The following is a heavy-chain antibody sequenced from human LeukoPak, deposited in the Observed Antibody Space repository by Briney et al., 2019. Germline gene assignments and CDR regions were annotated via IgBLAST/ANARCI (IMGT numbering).Heavy chain of an antibody. CDR1: GFTFSIYS. V-gene: IGHV3-48*04. CDR2: IGHTGSIM. J-gene: IGHJ6*02. D-gene: IGHD3-10*01. CDR3: AIPPLSGTGSSRPLAGMDV. Sequence: GGSLRLSCAASGFTFSIYSLNWVRQAPGKGLEWVSYIGHTGSIMSYADSVKGRFTISRDNAKNSLYLQMNSLRAEDTAVYYCAIPPLSGTGSSRPLAGMDVWGQGTTVTVSS.